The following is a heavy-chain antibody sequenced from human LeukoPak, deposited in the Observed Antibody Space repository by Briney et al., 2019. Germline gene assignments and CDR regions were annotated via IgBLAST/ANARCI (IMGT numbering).Heavy chain of an antibody. CDR2: IKQDGSEK. CDR3: ARVSSGYYPLHFDY. CDR1: GFTFSSYW. V-gene: IGHV3-7*01. Sequence: PGGSLRLSCAASGFTFSSYWMSWVRQAPGKGLEWVANIKQDGSEKYYVDSVKGRFTISRDNAKNSLYLQMNSLRAEDTAVYHCARVSSGYYPLHFDYWGQGTLVTVSS. D-gene: IGHD3-3*01. J-gene: IGHJ4*02.